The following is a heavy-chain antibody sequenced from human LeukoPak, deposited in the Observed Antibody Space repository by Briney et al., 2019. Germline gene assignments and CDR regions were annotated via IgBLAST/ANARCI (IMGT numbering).Heavy chain of an antibody. CDR3: ARTYNIRYFDT. CDR2: IWSDASNT. D-gene: IGHD3-9*01. V-gene: IGHV3-33*01. Sequence: GGSLRLSCAASGFIFSSYGMHWVRQAPGEGLEWVAVIWSDASNTYYVDSVKGRFTISRDNSKNTLYLQMNSLRAEDTAVYYCARTYNIRYFDTWGQGTLVTVSS. J-gene: IGHJ4*02. CDR1: GFIFSSYG.